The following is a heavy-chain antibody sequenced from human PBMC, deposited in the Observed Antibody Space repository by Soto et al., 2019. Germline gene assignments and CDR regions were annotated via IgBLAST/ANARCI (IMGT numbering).Heavy chain of an antibody. D-gene: IGHD6-13*01. J-gene: IGHJ5*02. CDR2: INHVGNT. V-gene: IGHV4-34*01. CDR3: ASGIRGVGAAGAVAWFDP. CDR1: DGSFSGYY. Sequence: QAQLQQWGAGLLKPSETLSLTCAVSDGSFSGYYWSWIRQPPGKGLEWIGEINHVGNTNYNPSLKSRVTISVDPSKKQFSLNISSVNAADTAVYYCASGIRGVGAAGAVAWFDPWGKGTLVTVSS.